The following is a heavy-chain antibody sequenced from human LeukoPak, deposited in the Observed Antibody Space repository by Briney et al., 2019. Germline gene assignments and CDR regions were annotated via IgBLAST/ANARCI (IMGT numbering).Heavy chain of an antibody. D-gene: IGHD6-19*01. Sequence: GGSLRLSCAASGFTFNSYSMSWVRQAPGKGLEWVSYISSSGTAIYYADSVKGRFTISRDNAKNSLYLQMKSLRAEDTAVYYCARASPVASTPHFDYWGQGTLVAVSS. CDR1: GFTFNSYS. J-gene: IGHJ4*02. CDR2: ISSSGTAI. CDR3: ARASPVASTPHFDY. V-gene: IGHV3-48*01.